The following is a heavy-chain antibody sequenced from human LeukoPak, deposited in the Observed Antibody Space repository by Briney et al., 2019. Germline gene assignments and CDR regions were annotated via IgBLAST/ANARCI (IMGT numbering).Heavy chain of an antibody. J-gene: IGHJ5*02. D-gene: IGHD3-22*01. Sequence: WGSLTLSCAASGFTFSNAWMSWVRQAPGKGLEWVGRIKSKTDGGTTDYAAPVNYRFTISRDDSKNTLYLQMNSLKTEDTAVYYCTTDRHYYDSSGYYLFWFDPWGQGTLVSVSS. CDR3: TTDRHYYDSSGYYLFWFDP. CDR1: GFTFSNAW. V-gene: IGHV3-15*01. CDR2: IKSKTDGGTT.